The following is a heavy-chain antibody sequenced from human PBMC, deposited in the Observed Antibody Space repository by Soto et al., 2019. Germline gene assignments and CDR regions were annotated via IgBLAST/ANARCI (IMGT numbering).Heavy chain of an antibody. J-gene: IGHJ4*02. CDR2: ISYDGSNK. Sequence: SRTLDRASCGFSFGRCGVHWVRPAQGKGLEWVAVISYDGSNKYYADSVKGRFTISRDNSKDTLYLQMNSLRAEDTAVYYCEKVYEQWLVRGYLDYWGQGTLVTVSS. D-gene: IGHD6-19*01. CDR1: GFSFGRCG. CDR3: EKVYEQWLVRGYLDY. V-gene: IGHV3-30*18.